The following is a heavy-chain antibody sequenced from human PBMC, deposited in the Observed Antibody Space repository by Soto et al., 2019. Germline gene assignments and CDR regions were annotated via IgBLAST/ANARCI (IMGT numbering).Heavy chain of an antibody. Sequence: GGSLRLSCAASGFVFSNFGMLWVRQAPGKGLEWVAVIWYDGSNEYYADSVKGRFTISKDHSKNTLYLQMNSLRAEDTAVYYCARDDIPGIAVATYGMDVWGQGTTVTVSS. CDR3: ARDDIPGIAVATYGMDV. CDR2: IWYDGSNE. J-gene: IGHJ6*02. V-gene: IGHV3-33*01. D-gene: IGHD6-19*01. CDR1: GFVFSNFG.